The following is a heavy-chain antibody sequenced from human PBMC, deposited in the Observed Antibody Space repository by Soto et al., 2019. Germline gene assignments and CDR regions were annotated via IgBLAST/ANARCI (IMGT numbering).Heavy chain of an antibody. CDR2: ISANNGNT. Sequence: QVQLVQSGTEVKKPGASVKVSCKASGYIFTTYGISWVRQAPGQGLEWMGWISANNGNTYYAQKFQSRVTMNTDTPTRNIYREMRSLRSDDTAVYYCARDLQFYSDSSGYRDVFDIWGQGTMVTVSS. D-gene: IGHD3-22*01. J-gene: IGHJ3*02. CDR1: GYIFTTYG. CDR3: ARDLQFYSDSSGYRDVFDI. V-gene: IGHV1-18*01.